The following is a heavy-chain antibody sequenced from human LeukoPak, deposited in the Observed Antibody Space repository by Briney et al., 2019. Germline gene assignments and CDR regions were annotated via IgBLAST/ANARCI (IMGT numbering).Heavy chain of an antibody. V-gene: IGHV1-46*01. Sequence: ASVKVSFKASGYTFTSDYMHWVRQAPGQGLEWMGIINPSGGSTSYAQKFQGRVTMTRDTSTSTVYMEVSSLRSADTGVYYCARGDSIVYSDYRGQGTLVTVSS. CDR3: ARGDSIVYSDY. CDR1: GYTFTSDY. CDR2: INPSGGST. D-gene: IGHD1-26*01. J-gene: IGHJ4*02.